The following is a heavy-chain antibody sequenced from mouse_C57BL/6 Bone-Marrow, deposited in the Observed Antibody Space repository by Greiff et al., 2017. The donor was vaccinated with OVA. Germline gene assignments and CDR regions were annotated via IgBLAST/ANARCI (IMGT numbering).Heavy chain of an antibody. D-gene: IGHD2-14*01. CDR3: ASGGTPFAY. CDR1: GYTFTSYW. Sequence: QVHVKQPGAELVKPGASVKLSCKASGYTFTSYWMQWVKQRPGQGLEWIGEIDPSDSYTNYNQKFKGKATLTVDTSSSTAYMQLSSLTSEDSAVYYCASGGTPFAYWGQGTLVTVSA. V-gene: IGHV1-50*01. CDR2: IDPSDSYT. J-gene: IGHJ3*01.